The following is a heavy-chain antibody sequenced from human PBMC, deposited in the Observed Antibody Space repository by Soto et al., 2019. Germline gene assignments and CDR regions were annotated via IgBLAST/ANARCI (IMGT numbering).Heavy chain of an antibody. V-gene: IGHV3-53*04. D-gene: IGHD2-15*01. J-gene: IGHJ4*02. CDR3: ARRYRSAESCYLDY. Sequence: EVQLVESGGGLVQPGGSLRLSCAASGFGVSSNYMSWVRQAPGKGLEWVSVIYSGGSTSSADSVKGRFTISRHDSKNTLYLQMNSLRAEDTAVYYCARRYRSAESCYLDYWGQGTLVTVSS. CDR1: GFGVSSNY. CDR2: IYSGGST.